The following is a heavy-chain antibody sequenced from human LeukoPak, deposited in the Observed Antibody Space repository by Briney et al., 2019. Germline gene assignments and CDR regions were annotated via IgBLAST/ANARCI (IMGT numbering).Heavy chain of an antibody. CDR3: ARVWFGELGPYFDY. V-gene: IGHV3-74*01. CDR2: INSDGSST. CDR1: GFTFSSYW. D-gene: IGHD3-10*01. J-gene: IGHJ4*02. Sequence: PGGSLRLSCAASGFTFSSYWMHWVRQAPGKGLVWVSRINSDGSSTSYADSVKGRSTISRDNAKNTLYLQMNSLRAEDTAVYYCARVWFGELGPYFDYWGQGTLVTVSS.